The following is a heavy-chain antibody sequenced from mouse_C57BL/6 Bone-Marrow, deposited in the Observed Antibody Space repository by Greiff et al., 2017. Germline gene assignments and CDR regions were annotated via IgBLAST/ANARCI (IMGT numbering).Heavy chain of an antibody. V-gene: IGHV1-15*01. CDR2: IDPETGGT. Sequence: VQLQQSGAELVRPGASVTLSCKASGYTFTDYEMHWVKQTPVHGLEWIGAIDPETGGTAYNQKFKGKAILTADTSSSTAYMELRILTSGDSAVYYCTRLAYWGQGTLVTVST. CDR3: TRLAY. CDR1: GYTFTDYE. J-gene: IGHJ3*01.